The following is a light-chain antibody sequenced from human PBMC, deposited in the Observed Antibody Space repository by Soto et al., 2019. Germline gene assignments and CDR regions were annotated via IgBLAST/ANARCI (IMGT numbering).Light chain of an antibody. CDR3: AAWDDSLNGHV. CDR2: TTN. Sequence: QAVVTQPHSASGTHGQRVTISFSGSSSNIGTSSVPWFQQLPGTAPKLLISTTNQRPSGVPERFSGSKSGTSASLAISGLQYDDEADYYCAAWDDSLNGHVFGTGTKLTV. CDR1: SSNIGTSS. J-gene: IGLJ1*01. V-gene: IGLV1-44*01.